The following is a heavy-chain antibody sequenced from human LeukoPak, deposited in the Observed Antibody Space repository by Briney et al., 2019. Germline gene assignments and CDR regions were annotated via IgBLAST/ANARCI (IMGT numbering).Heavy chain of an antibody. CDR3: ARAHRDPYYDFWSGYFFTESGLFSWFDP. CDR1: GGSFSGYY. CDR2: INHSGST. V-gene: IGHV4-34*01. D-gene: IGHD3-3*01. J-gene: IGHJ5*02. Sequence: PSETLSLTCAVYGGSFSGYYWSWIRQPPGKGLEWIGEINHSGSTNYNPSLKSRVTISVDTSKNQFSLKLSSVTAADTAVYYCARAHRDPYYDFWSGYFFTESGLFSWFDPWGQGTLVTVSS.